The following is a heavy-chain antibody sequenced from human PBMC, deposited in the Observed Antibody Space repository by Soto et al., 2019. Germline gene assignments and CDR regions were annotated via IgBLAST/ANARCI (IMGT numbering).Heavy chain of an antibody. CDR3: ARGAGSSSYHYDSHDF. D-gene: IGHD3-22*01. J-gene: IGHJ4*02. V-gene: IGHV4-59*01. CDR1: GDYISDYD. Sequence: SETLSLTCRVSGDYISDYDWSWIRQPPGKGLERIGYIYYTGRTNHKLSLSSRVPLSADTSKTQIYLNLRSVTAADTAMYYCARGAGSSSYHYDSHDFWGQGTLVNGS. CDR2: IYYTGRT.